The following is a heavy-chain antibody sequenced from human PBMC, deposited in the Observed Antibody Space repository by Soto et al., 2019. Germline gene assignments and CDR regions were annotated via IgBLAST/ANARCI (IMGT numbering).Heavy chain of an antibody. V-gene: IGHV1-2*02. D-gene: IGHD6-19*01. CDR1: GYTFTGYY. CDR2: INPNSGGT. CDR3: ARVPPSSGCYAGDDY. Sequence: ASVKVSCKASGYTFTGYYMHWVRQAPGQGLEWMGWINPNSGGTNYAQKFQGRVTTTRDTSISTAYMELSRLRSDDTAVYYCARVPPSSGCYAGDDYWGQGTLVTVSS. J-gene: IGHJ4*02.